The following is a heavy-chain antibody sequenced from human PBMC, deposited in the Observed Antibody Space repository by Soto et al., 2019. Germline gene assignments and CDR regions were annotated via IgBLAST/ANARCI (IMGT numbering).Heavy chain of an antibody. Sequence: ASVKVSCKASGFTFTSYAISWVRQAPGQGLEWMGWISAYNDNTNYAQKLQGRVTMTTDTSTSTAYMELRSLRSDDTAVYYCASPARNYDFWSGYSFDIWGQGTMVTVSS. CDR2: ISAYNDNT. V-gene: IGHV1-18*01. CDR3: ASPARNYDFWSGYSFDI. J-gene: IGHJ3*02. D-gene: IGHD3-3*01. CDR1: GFTFTSYA.